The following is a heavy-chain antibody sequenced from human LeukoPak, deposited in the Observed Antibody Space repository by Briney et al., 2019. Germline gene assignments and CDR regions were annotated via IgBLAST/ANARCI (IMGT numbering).Heavy chain of an antibody. CDR3: ARDLLPEPFDY. CDR2: ISSSSSYI. CDR1: GFTFSDYY. V-gene: IGHV3-11*06. Sequence: PGGSLRLSCAASGFTFSDYYMSWIRQAPGKGLEWVSYISSSSSYIYYADSVKGRFTISRDNAKNSLYLQMNSLRAEDTAVYYCARDLLPEPFDYWGQGTLVTVSS. D-gene: IGHD2-15*01. J-gene: IGHJ4*02.